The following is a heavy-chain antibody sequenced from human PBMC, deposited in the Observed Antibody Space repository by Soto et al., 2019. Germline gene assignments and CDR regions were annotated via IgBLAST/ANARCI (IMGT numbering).Heavy chain of an antibody. Sequence: QAQLQESGPGLVKPSQTLSLTCTVSGGSISSGGYYWSWIRQHPGKGLKWIGNIYYSGSTYYNPALTSRVTISVDTSKNQFSLKLSSVTAADTAVYYCARDPLGTPFGYFKYWGQGILVNVSS. J-gene: IGHJ4*02. V-gene: IGHV4-31*03. CDR3: ARDPLGTPFGYFKY. CDR1: GGSISSGGYY. CDR2: IYYSGST. D-gene: IGHD3-16*01.